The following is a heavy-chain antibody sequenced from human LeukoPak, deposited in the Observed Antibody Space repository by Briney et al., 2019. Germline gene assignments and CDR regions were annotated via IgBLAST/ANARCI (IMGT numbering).Heavy chain of an antibody. D-gene: IGHD3-22*01. CDR1: GYTFTSYY. CDR3: ARAGGDYYDSSGVDY. Sequence: ASVKVSCKASGYTFTSYYMHWVRQAPGQGLEWMGIINPSGGSTSYAQKFQGRVTMTRDTSTSTVYMELSSLRSEDTAVYYYARAGGDYYDSSGVDYWGQGTLVTVSS. CDR2: INPSGGST. J-gene: IGHJ4*02. V-gene: IGHV1-46*01.